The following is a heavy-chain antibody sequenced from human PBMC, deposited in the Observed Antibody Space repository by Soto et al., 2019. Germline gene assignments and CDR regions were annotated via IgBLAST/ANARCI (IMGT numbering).Heavy chain of an antibody. V-gene: IGHV4-4*02. CDR2: SYRTGGR. Sequence: SETLSLTCFVSGDSINNTYWWSWVRQAPEKGLEWIGESYRTGGRSYMPSLRGRITLSVDTSKNQFSLKLTSVTAADTAVYYCARAVYCTTANCWDDFHYYNIDVWGQGTAVTVSS. CDR1: GDSINNTYW. CDR3: ARAVYCTTANCWDDFHYYNIDV. J-gene: IGHJ6*02. D-gene: IGHD2-2*01.